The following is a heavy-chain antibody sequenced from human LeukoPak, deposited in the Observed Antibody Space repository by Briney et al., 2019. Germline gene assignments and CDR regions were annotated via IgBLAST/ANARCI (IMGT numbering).Heavy chain of an antibody. D-gene: IGHD3-10*01. Sequence: ASVKVSCKASGYTFTSYGISWVRQAPGQGLEWMGWISAYNGNTNYAQKLQGRVTMTTDTSTSTAYMELRSLRSDDTAVYYCAREENYGSGKDYYGMDVWGQGTTVTVSS. CDR1: GYTFTSYG. J-gene: IGHJ6*02. CDR3: AREENYGSGKDYYGMDV. V-gene: IGHV1-18*01. CDR2: ISAYNGNT.